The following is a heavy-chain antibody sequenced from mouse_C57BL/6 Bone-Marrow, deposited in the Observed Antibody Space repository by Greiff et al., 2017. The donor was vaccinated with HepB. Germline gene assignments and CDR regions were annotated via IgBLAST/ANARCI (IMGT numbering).Heavy chain of an antibody. Sequence: QVQLQQSGAELVRPGASVTLSCKASGYTFTDYEMHWVKQTPVHGLEWIGAIDPETGGTAYNQKFKGKAILTADKSSSTAYMELRSLTSEDSAVYYCTRAPRGDGDYSFDFWGQGTTLTVSS. CDR3: TRAPRGDGDYSFDF. V-gene: IGHV1-15*01. D-gene: IGHD2-13*01. J-gene: IGHJ2*01. CDR2: IDPETGGT. CDR1: GYTFTDYE.